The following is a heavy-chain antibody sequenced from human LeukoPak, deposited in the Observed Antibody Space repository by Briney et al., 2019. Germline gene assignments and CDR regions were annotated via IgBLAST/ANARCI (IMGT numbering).Heavy chain of an antibody. J-gene: IGHJ4*02. CDR1: GFTFSDYY. CDR2: ISSSSSYI. D-gene: IGHD3-3*01. V-gene: IGHV3-11*06. CDR3: ARVQRKGVLRFLEWLLPLDY. Sequence: GGSLRLSCAASGFTFSDYYMSWIRQAPGKGLEWVSYISSSSSYIYYADSVKGRFTISRDNAKNSLYLQMNSLRAEDTAVYYCARVQRKGVLRFLEWLLPLDYWGQGTLVTVSS.